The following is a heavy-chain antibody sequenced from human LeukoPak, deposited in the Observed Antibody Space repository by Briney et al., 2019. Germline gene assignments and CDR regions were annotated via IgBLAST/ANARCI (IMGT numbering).Heavy chain of an antibody. D-gene: IGHD6-13*01. CDR2: INKDGRQT. CDR3: ATSLDAPGNY. CDR1: GFTFSSYS. J-gene: IGHJ4*02. V-gene: IGHV3-7*01. Sequence: GGSLRLSCAASGFTFSSYSMNWVRQAPGKGLEWLANINKDGRQTYYVDSVKGRFTISRDNAENSLHLQMNSLRAEDTAVYYCATSLDAPGNYWGQGSLVTVSS.